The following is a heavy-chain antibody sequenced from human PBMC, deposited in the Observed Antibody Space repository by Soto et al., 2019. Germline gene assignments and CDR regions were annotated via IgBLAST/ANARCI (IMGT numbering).Heavy chain of an antibody. CDR3: ARHLGPRYSYVDYYYYGVDV. Sequence: GESLQISCKGSGYSFTSYWISWVRQMPGKGLEWMGRIDPSDSYTNYSPSFQGHVTISADKSISTAYLQWSSLKASDTAMYYCARHLGPRYSYVDYYYYGVDVWGQGTTVTVSS. CDR2: IDPSDSYT. J-gene: IGHJ6*02. V-gene: IGHV5-10-1*01. CDR1: GYSFTSYW. D-gene: IGHD5-18*01.